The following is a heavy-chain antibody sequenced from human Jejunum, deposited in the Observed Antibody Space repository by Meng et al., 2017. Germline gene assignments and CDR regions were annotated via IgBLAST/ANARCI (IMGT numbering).Heavy chain of an antibody. V-gene: IGHV6-1*01. Sequence: QGHLPQSGPGLVKPSQTLSPPCAISGDSVSSNSAAWNWIRQSPSRGLEWLGRTYYRSKYYNDYALSVKSRITINPDTSKNQFSLQLNSVTPEDTAIYYCARDWGDVRGGFDFWGQGTLVTVSS. CDR1: GDSVSSNSAA. D-gene: IGHD3-10*02. J-gene: IGHJ4*02. CDR2: TYYRSKYYN. CDR3: ARDWGDVRGGFDF.